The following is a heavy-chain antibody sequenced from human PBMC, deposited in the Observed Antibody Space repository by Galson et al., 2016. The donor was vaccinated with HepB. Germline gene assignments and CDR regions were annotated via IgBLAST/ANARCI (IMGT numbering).Heavy chain of an antibody. CDR3: AREPGRIQLYLHAFGMDV. V-gene: IGHV3-30*03. J-gene: IGHJ6*02. Sequence: SLRLSCAASGFSFSSYGMDWLRQAPGKGLEWVSVISSTEKKQYFAASVKARFTISRDNSQNTLYLEMNSLRAEDTAVYYCAREPGRIQLYLHAFGMDVWGQGTTVTVSS. D-gene: IGHD1-1*01. CDR2: ISSTEKKQ. CDR1: GFSFSSYG.